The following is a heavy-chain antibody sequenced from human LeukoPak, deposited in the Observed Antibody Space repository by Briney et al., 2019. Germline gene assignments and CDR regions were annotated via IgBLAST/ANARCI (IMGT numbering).Heavy chain of an antibody. CDR1: GGSISSSSYY. D-gene: IGHD3-22*01. CDR3: ARETNYDSSLDY. Sequence: PSETLSLTCTVSGGSISSSSYYWGWIRQPPGKGLEWIGNIYYSGSTNYNPSLKSRVTISVDTSKNQFSLKLSSVTAADTAVYYCARETNYDSSLDYWGQGTLVTVSS. V-gene: IGHV4-39*07. CDR2: IYYSGST. J-gene: IGHJ4*02.